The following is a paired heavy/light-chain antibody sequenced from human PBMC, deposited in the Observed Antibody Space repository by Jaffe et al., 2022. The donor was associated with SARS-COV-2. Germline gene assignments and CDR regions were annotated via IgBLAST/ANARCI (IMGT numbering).Heavy chain of an antibody. D-gene: IGHD6-19*01. Sequence: EVQLLESGGGLVQPGGSLRLSCAASGFTFSSYAMSWVRQAPGKGLEWVSAISGSGGSTYYADSVKGRFTISRDNSKNTLYLQMNSLRAEDTAVYYCAKLIGGWPYGALARTGGDNDYWGQGTLVTVSS. V-gene: IGHV3-23*01. J-gene: IGHJ4*02. CDR2: ISGSGGST. CDR3: AKLIGGWPYGALARTGGDNDY. CDR1: GFTFSSYA.
Light chain of an antibody. CDR3: QQYDNLIT. Sequence: DIQMTQSPSSLSASVGDRVTITCQASQDISNYLNWYQQKPGKAPKLLIYDASNLETGVPSRFSGSGSGTDFTFTISSLQPEDIATYYCQQYDNLITFGQGTRLEIK. V-gene: IGKV1-33*01. J-gene: IGKJ5*01. CDR1: QDISNY. CDR2: DAS.